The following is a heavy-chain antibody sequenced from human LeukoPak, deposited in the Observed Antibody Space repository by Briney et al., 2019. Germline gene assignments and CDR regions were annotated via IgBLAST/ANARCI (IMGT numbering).Heavy chain of an antibody. CDR2: IRYDGSNK. CDR3: ARAPFYSSSWTPNWFDP. J-gene: IGHJ5*02. V-gene: IGHV3-30*02. Sequence: GGSLRLSCAASGFTFSSYGMHWVRQAPGKGLEWVAFIRYDGSNKYYADSVKGRFTISRDNSKITLYLQMYSLRAEDTAVYYCARAPFYSSSWTPNWFDPWVQGTLVSVSS. D-gene: IGHD6-13*01. CDR1: GFTFSSYG.